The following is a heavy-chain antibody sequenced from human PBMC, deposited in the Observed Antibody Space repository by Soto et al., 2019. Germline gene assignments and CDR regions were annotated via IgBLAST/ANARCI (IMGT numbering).Heavy chain of an antibody. CDR1: GGSISSGDYY. CDR2: IYYSGST. CDR3: ARWWSGSRQGFDP. D-gene: IGHD3-3*01. J-gene: IGHJ5*02. Sequence: QVQLQESGPGLVKPSQTLSLTCTVSGGSISSGDYYWSWIRQHPGKGLEWIGYIYYSGSTYDNHSLKSRVTISVDTSKNQFSLKLSSVTAADTAVYYCARWWSGSRQGFDPWGQGTLVTVSS. V-gene: IGHV4-31*03.